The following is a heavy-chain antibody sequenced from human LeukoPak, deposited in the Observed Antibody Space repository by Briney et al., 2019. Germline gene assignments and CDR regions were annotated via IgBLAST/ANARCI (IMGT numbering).Heavy chain of an antibody. Sequence: GGSLRLSCAASGFTFSSYAMHWVRQAPGKGLEWVAVISYDGSNKYYADSVKGRFTISRDNSKNTLYLQMNSLRAEDTAVYYCATRKKATGVFWFDPWGQGTLVTVSS. V-gene: IGHV3-30*04. J-gene: IGHJ5*02. CDR2: ISYDGSNK. CDR3: ATRKKATGVFWFDP. CDR1: GFTFSSYA. D-gene: IGHD5-24*01.